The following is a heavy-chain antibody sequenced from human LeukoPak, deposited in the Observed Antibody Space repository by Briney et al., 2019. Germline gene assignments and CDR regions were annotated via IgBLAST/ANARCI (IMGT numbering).Heavy chain of an antibody. CDR3: ARVGATDTVDY. Sequence: GGSLRLSCAASGFTFSSYSMNWVRQAPGKGLEWVSSIGSSSSYIYYADSVKGRFTISRDNAKNSLYLQMNSLRAEDTAVYYCARVGATDTVDYWGQGTLVTVSS. J-gene: IGHJ4*02. D-gene: IGHD1-26*01. CDR2: IGSSSSYI. CDR1: GFTFSSYS. V-gene: IGHV3-21*01.